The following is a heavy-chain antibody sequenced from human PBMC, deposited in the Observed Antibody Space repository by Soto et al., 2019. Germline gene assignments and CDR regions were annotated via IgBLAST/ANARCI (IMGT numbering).Heavy chain of an antibody. CDR1: GFTFSNYW. V-gene: IGHV3-7*01. Sequence: EVQLVESGGGLVQPGGSLRLSCAASGFTFSNYWMSWVRQAPGKGLEWLATIKQDGSEQYYVDSAKGRFTISRDNSLNSLSLQMNSLRAKDTALYYCTIGSTGSGYCGQGTLVAVSS. J-gene: IGHJ4*02. CDR3: TIGSTGSGY. D-gene: IGHD2-8*02. CDR2: IKQDGSEQ.